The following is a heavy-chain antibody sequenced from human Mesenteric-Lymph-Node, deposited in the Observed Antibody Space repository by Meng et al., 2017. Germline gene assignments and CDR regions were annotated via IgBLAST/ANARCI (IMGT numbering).Heavy chain of an antibody. CDR2: TRNKANSYTT. J-gene: IGHJ4*02. D-gene: IGHD6-19*01. Sequence: GESLKISCAASGFTFSDHYMDWVRQAPGKGLEWVGRTRNKANSYTTEYAASVKGRFTISRDDSKNSLYLQMNSLKTEDTAVYYCAKVRRRQWLGGIDYWGQGTLVTVSS. CDR1: GFTFSDHY. CDR3: AKVRRRQWLGGIDY. V-gene: IGHV3-72*01.